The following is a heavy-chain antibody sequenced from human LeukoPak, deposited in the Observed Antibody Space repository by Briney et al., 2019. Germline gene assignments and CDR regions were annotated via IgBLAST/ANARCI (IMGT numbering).Heavy chain of an antibody. Sequence: GGSLRLSCAASGLTFSSHRMHWVRQVPGKGLVWVSRIINDGNSTTYADSVKGRFTISRDNAKNMLYLQVNSLRAEDTAVYYCARGFMIFGEDSSYYNAMDVWGQGTTAIVSS. CDR1: GLTFSSHR. CDR3: ARGFMIFGEDSSYYNAMDV. D-gene: IGHD3/OR15-3a*01. CDR2: IINDGNST. V-gene: IGHV3-74*01. J-gene: IGHJ6*02.